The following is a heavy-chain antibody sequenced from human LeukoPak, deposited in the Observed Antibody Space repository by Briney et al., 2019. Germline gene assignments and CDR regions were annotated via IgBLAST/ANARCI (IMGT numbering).Heavy chain of an antibody. V-gene: IGHV3-7*03. CDR2: IKHDGSEK. D-gene: IGHD3-10*01. CDR3: ARRVAFGEYFEY. Sequence: GGSLRLSCAASGFTFSSCWMSWVRQAPGKGLGWVANIKHDGSEKYYVDSVKGRFTISRDNAKNSLYLQMNSLRVEDTAVYYCARRVAFGEYFEYWGQGTLVTVSS. J-gene: IGHJ4*02. CDR1: GFTFSSCW.